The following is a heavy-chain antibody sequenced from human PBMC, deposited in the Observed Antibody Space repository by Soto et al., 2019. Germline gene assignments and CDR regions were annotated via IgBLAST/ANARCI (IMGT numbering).Heavy chain of an antibody. V-gene: IGHV1-2*02. CDR1: GYTFAAYY. CDR3: ARDPDYGDYWGYFFDS. Sequence: QVQLVQSGAEVKKPGASVKVSCKTSGYTFAAYYIHWIRQAPGQGLEWMGWINPTSGGTVYAQNFQDRVNMTRDTSISTAYMGLRRLDSGDTAVYYCARDPDYGDYWGYFFDSWGQGTPVTVSS. J-gene: IGHJ4*02. CDR2: INPTSGGT. D-gene: IGHD4-17*01.